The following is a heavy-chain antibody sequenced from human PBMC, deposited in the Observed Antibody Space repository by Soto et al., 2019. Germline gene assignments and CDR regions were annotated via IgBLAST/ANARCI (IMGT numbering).Heavy chain of an antibody. CDR2: ISVSSTYI. J-gene: IGHJ4*01. CDR3: PGGPGGGYATEGDYCLDH. CDR1: GFTFSSHT. D-gene: IGHD3-16*01. V-gene: IGHV3-21*01. Sequence: EVQLVESGGGLVEPGESLRLSCAASGFTFSSHTMNWVRQAPGKGLEWVSSISVSSTYIYYADSVKGRFTISRDNAKNSAFLPMNRLAGGVPAVYYWPGGPGGGYATEGDYCLDHWGHGTLVTVSS.